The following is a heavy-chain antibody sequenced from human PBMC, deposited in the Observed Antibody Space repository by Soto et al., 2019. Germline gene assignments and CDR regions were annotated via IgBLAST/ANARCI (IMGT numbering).Heavy chain of an antibody. Sequence: ESGPTLVNPTQTLTLTCICSGFSLSTGGMGVGWIRLPPGKALEWLALIHWDDDKRYNPSLKSRLTITRDTSKNQVVLTMTNMDPMDTATYFCAHVNGPNPYYYDSNGRTPPFDYWGQGTLVTVSS. J-gene: IGHJ4*02. CDR3: AHVNGPNPYYYDSNGRTPPFDY. CDR1: GFSLSTGGMG. CDR2: IHWDDDK. D-gene: IGHD3-22*01. V-gene: IGHV2-5*02.